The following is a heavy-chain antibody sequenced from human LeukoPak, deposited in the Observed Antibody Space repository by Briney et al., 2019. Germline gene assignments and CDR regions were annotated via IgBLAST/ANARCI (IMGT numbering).Heavy chain of an antibody. CDR3: ARELAGRPPTYGMDV. CDR2: IYYSGST. CDR1: GGSISSGGYY. Sequence: SQTLSLTCTVSGGSISSGGYYWSWIRQHPGKGLEWVGCIYYSGSTYYNPSLKSRVTISVDTSKNQFSLKLSSVTAADTAVYYCARELAGRPPTYGMDVWGQGTTVTVSS. V-gene: IGHV4-31*03. J-gene: IGHJ6*02.